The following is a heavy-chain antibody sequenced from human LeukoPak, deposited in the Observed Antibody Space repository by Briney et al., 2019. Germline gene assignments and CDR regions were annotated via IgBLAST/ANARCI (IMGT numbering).Heavy chain of an antibody. CDR1: GFTFSSYG. J-gene: IGHJ6*02. CDR2: IRYDGSNK. Sequence: GGSLRLSCVASGFTFSSYGMHWVRQAPGKGLEWVAFIRYDGSNKYYADSVKGRFTISRDNSKNTLYLQMNSLRAEDTAVYYCARDRYCSSTSCYPGSHYYGMDVWGQGTTVTVSS. CDR3: ARDRYCSSTSCYPGSHYYGMDV. D-gene: IGHD2-2*01. V-gene: IGHV3-30*02.